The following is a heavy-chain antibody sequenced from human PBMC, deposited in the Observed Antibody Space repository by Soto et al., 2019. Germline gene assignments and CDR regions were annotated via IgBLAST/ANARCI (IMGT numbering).Heavy chain of an antibody. CDR1: GGSISSGGYY. D-gene: IGHD3-22*01. V-gene: IGHV4-31*03. CDR3: ARGVNH. CDR2: IYYSGST. Sequence: QVQLQESGPGLVKPSQTLSLTCTVSGGSISSGGYYWSWIRQHPGKGLEWIGYIYYSGSTSYNPSLKSRVTISVDTSMTAADTAVYYCARGVNHWGQGTLVTVSS. J-gene: IGHJ5*02.